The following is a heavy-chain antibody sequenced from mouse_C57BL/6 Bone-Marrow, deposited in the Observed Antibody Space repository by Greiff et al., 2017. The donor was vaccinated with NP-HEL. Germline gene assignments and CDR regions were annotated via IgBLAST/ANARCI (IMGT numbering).Heavy chain of an antibody. Sequence: QVQLKQPGAELVMPGASVKLSCKASGYTFTSYWMHWVKQRPGQGLEWIGVIDPSDSYTNYNQKFKGKSTLTVDKSSSTAYMQLSSLTSEDSAVYCRARELYDYGSGYAFWYAMDYWGQGTSVTVSS. CDR2: IDPSDSYT. CDR3: ARELYDYGSGYAFWYAMDY. J-gene: IGHJ4*01. D-gene: IGHD1-1*01. CDR1: GYTFTSYW. V-gene: IGHV1-69*01.